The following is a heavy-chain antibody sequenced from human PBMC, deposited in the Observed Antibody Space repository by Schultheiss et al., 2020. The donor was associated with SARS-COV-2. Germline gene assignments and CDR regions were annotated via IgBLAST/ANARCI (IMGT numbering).Heavy chain of an antibody. D-gene: IGHD3-3*01. CDR3: TRFGDFWSGYPDY. CDR1: GFTFDDYG. Sequence: GGSLRLSCAASGFTFDDYGMHWVRQAPGKGLEWVAVISYDGSNKYYADSVKGRFTISRENAKNSLHLQMISLRGEDTAMYYCTRFGDFWSGYPDYWGQGTLVTVSS. J-gene: IGHJ4*02. V-gene: IGHV3-30*03. CDR2: ISYDGSNK.